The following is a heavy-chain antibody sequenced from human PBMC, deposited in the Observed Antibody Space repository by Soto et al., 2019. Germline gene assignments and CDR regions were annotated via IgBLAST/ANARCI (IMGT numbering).Heavy chain of an antibody. CDR2: ISGSGGTT. CDR1: GFTFSTYA. J-gene: IGHJ4*02. D-gene: IGHD1-26*01. Sequence: EVQLLESGGGLVQPGGSLRLSCAASGFTFSTYAMSWVRQAPGKGLEWVSAISGSGGTTYFADSVKGRFTISRDNSKNTLYLQMNILRAEDTAVYYCAKSYSEYSGVFFDYWGPGTLVTVSS. CDR3: AKSYSEYSGVFFDY. V-gene: IGHV3-23*01.